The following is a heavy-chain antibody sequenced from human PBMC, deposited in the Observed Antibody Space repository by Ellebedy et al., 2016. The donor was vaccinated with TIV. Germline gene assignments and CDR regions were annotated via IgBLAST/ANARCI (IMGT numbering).Heavy chain of an antibody. J-gene: IGHJ4*02. CDR1: GFTFSIYT. CDR2: ISNDGSNT. CDR3: ATGYCSEIMCFRPGGVHN. D-gene: IGHD2-15*01. Sequence: PGGSLRLSCAASGFTFSIYTMHWVRQAPGKGLEWVAVISNDGSNTYYADSVKGRFTISRDNFKNMLFLQMNSLRAEDTSVYYCATGYCSEIMCFRPGGVHNWGQGTLVTVSS. V-gene: IGHV3-30-3*01.